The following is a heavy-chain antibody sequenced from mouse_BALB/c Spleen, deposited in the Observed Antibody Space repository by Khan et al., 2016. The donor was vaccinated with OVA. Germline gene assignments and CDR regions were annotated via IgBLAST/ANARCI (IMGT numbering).Heavy chain of an antibody. CDR2: IYPGNSDT. Sequence: VQLQQSGTVLARPGASVKMSCKASGYTFTTYWMHWVKQRPGQGLEWIGTIYPGNSDTNYNQKFKGKAKLTAVTSTSTAYLELNSLTTEDSAVYDCSRNGFGNYESWDYWGQGTTLTVSS. CDR1: GYTFTTYW. D-gene: IGHD2-1*01. CDR3: SRNGFGNYESWDY. J-gene: IGHJ2*01. V-gene: IGHV1-5*01.